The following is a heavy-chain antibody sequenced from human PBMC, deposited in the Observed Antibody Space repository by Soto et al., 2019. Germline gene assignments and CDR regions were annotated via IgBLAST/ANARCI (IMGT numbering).Heavy chain of an antibody. V-gene: IGHV3-21*01. D-gene: IGHD5-18*01. J-gene: IGHJ4*02. CDR3: ARDQPGYSYGYGLGY. CDR1: GFTFSSYS. CDR2: ISSSSSYI. Sequence: GGSLRLSCAASGFTFSSYSMNWVRQAPGKGLEGVSSISSSSSYIYYADSVKGRFTISRDNAKNSLYLQMNSLRAEDTAVYYCARDQPGYSYGYGLGYWGQGTLVTVSS.